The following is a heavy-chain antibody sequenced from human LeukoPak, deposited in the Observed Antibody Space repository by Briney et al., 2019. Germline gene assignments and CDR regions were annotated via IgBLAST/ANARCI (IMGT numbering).Heavy chain of an antibody. D-gene: IGHD1-26*01. CDR2: INREGNEK. CDR3: ARVGTWELQRVFDF. CDR1: GFAFSDYW. Sequence: LAGGSLRLSCATSGFAFSDYWMTWVRQVPGKGLEWVANINREGNEKYYVDSVKGRFTISRDNAKNSVDPQMDSLRVEDTAVYYCARVGTWELQRVFDFWGQGTLVTVSS. J-gene: IGHJ4*02. V-gene: IGHV3-7*01.